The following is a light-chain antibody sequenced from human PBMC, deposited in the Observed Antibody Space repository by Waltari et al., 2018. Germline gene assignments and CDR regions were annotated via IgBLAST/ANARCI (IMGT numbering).Light chain of an antibody. CDR2: WAS. Sequence: DIVMTQSPDSLAVSLGERATINCKSSQSGLHSSKNKNYLAWYQQKPGQPLKLLMYWASTRESGVPDRFSGSGSVTDFTLTISSLQAEDVAVYYCQQHYTAPITFGQGTRLDIK. CDR3: QQHYTAPIT. CDR1: QSGLHSSKNKNY. J-gene: IGKJ5*01. V-gene: IGKV4-1*01.